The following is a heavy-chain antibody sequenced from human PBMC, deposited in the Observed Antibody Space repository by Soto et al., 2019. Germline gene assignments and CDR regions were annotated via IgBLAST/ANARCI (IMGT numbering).Heavy chain of an antibody. CDR2: IIPIFGTA. CDR1: GGTFSSYA. D-gene: IGHD1-7*01. J-gene: IGHJ6*02. Sequence: SVKVSCTSSGGTFSSYASRLVRQAPGQGLECMGGIIPIFGTANYAQKLQGRVTITADESTSTAYMELSRLRSEDTAVYYCARTLELRYYYYGMDVWGQGTTVTVSS. V-gene: IGHV1-69*13. CDR3: ARTLELRYYYYGMDV.